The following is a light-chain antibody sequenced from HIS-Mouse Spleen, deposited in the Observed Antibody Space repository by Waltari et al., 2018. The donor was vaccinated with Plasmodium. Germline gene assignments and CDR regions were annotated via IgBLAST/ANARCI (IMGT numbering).Light chain of an antibody. J-gene: IGKJ3*01. Sequence: EIVMTQSPATLSVSPGERATLSCRASQSVSSNLAWYQQKPGQAPRHLIYGASTRATGIPARFSGSGSGTEFNLTISSLQSEDFAVYYCQQYNNWSFTFGPGTKVDIK. CDR1: QSVSSN. CDR3: QQYNNWSFT. CDR2: GAS. V-gene: IGKV3-15*01.